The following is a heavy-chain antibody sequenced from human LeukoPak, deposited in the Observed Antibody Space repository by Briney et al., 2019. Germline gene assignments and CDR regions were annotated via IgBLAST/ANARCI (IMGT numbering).Heavy chain of an antibody. V-gene: IGHV3-7*01. CDR2: IKQDGSEK. CDR3: ARTDRQYSGGTEDY. J-gene: IGHJ4*02. Sequence: GGSLRLSCAASGFTFSSYSMNWVRQAPGKGLEWVANIKQDGSEKYYVDSVKGRFTISRDNAKNSLYLQMNSLRAEDTAVYYCARTDRQYSGGTEDYWGQGTLVTVSS. D-gene: IGHD5-12*01. CDR1: GFTFSSYS.